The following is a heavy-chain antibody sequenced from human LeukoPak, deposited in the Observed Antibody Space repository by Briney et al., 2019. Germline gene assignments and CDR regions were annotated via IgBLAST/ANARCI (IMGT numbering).Heavy chain of an antibody. J-gene: IGHJ6*03. D-gene: IGHD2-15*01. CDR2: IYYSGST. CDR3: ARVGVVADYYYYYYMDV. CDR1: GGSISSSSYY. V-gene: IGHV4-39*07. Sequence: PSETLSLTCTVSGGSISSSSYYWGWIRQPPGKGLEWIGSIYYSGSTYYNPSLKSRVTISVDTSKNQFSLKLSSVTAADTAVYYCARVGVVADYYYYYYMDVWGKGTTVTVSS.